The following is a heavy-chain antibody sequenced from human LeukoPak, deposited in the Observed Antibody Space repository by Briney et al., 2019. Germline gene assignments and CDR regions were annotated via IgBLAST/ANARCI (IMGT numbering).Heavy chain of an antibody. CDR2: IYTSGST. V-gene: IGHV4-4*09. Sequence: SETLSLTCTVSGGSISSYYWSWIRQPPGKGLEWIGYIYTSGSTNYNPSLESRVTISVDTSKNQFSLKLSSVTAADTAVYYCARWAGSQWLVRGWFDPWGQGTLVTVSS. D-gene: IGHD6-19*01. CDR3: ARWAGSQWLVRGWFDP. J-gene: IGHJ5*02. CDR1: GGSISSYY.